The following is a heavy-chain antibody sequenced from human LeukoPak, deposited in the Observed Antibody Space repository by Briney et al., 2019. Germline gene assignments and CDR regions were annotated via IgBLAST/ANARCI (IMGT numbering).Heavy chain of an antibody. J-gene: IGHJ5*02. CDR3: ARLEGITGTTGWFDP. D-gene: IGHD1-7*01. CDR2: IYYSGST. V-gene: IGHV4-59*01. Sequence: SETLSLTCTVSGGSISSYYWSWIRQPPGKGLEWIGYIYYSGSTNYNPSLKSRVTISVDTSKNQFSLKLSPVTAADTAVYYCARLEGITGTTGWFDPWGQGTLVTVSS. CDR1: GGSISSYY.